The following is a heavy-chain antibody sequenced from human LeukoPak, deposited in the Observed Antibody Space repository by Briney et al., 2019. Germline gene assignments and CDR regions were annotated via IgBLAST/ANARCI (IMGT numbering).Heavy chain of an antibody. J-gene: IGHJ3*02. V-gene: IGHV1-46*01. CDR1: GYTFTSYY. Sequence: ASVKVSCKASGYTFTSYYMHWVRQAPGQGLEWMGIINPSGGSTSYAQEFQGRVTMTRDTSTSTVYMELSSLRSEDTAVYYCARDGGSDAFDIWGQGTMVTVSS. CDR3: ARDGGSDAFDI. CDR2: INPSGGST.